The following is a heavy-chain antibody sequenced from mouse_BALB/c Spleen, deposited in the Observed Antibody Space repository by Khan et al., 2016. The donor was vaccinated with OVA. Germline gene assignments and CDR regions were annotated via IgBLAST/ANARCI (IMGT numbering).Heavy chain of an antibody. CDR2: INTHSGVP. D-gene: IGHD2-14*01. CDR3: ARGGAAYYRNDGGALEY. V-gene: IGHV9-4*02. CDR1: GYTFTTAG. Sequence: VQLQESGPELKKPGETVRISCKASGYTFTTAGIQWVQKMPGKGLKWIGWINTHSGVPKYAEDFKGRFAFSLEISVSTAYLQITNLKNEDTATYFWARGGAAYYRNDGGALEYWGQGTSVTVSS. J-gene: IGHJ4*01.